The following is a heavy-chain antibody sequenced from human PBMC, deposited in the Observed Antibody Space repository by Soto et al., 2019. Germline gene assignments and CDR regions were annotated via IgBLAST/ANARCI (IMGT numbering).Heavy chain of an antibody. D-gene: IGHD3-3*01. J-gene: IGHJ4*02. Sequence: SETLSLTCTVSGVSITDYYWSWIRQPPGKGLEYIGYIYYSGSTNYNPSLKRRLTISVDTSKNQFSLRLSFVDAADTAVYYCARGGYDFWSGYQLDFWGQGTLVTAPQ. CDR3: ARGGYDFWSGYQLDF. CDR2: IYYSGST. CDR1: GVSITDYY. V-gene: IGHV4-59*01.